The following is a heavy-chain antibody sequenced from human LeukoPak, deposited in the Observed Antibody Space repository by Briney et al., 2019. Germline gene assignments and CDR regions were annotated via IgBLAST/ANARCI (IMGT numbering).Heavy chain of an antibody. V-gene: IGHV4-39*01. CDR3: ARTGDYGSGSYINWFDP. Sequence: SETLSLTCTVSGGSISSSSYYWGWLPQPPGKGLEWIGSIYYSGSTYYNPSLKSRVTISVDTSKNQFSLKLSSVTAADTAVYYCARTGDYGSGSYINWFDPWAREPWSPSPQ. J-gene: IGHJ5*02. CDR1: GGSISSSSYY. D-gene: IGHD3-10*01. CDR2: IYYSGST.